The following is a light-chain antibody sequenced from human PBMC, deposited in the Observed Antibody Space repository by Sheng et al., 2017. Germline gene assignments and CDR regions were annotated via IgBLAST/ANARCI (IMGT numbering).Light chain of an antibody. CDR2: AAS. CDR1: QSISSY. CDR3: QLSSSPFT. V-gene: IGKV1-39*01. Sequence: DIQMTQSPSSLSASVGDRVTITCRASQSISSYLNWYQQKPGKAPKLLIYAASSLQSGVPSRFSGSGSGTDFTLTISSLQPEDFATYYCQLSSSPFTFGGGTKVEIK. J-gene: IGKJ4*01.